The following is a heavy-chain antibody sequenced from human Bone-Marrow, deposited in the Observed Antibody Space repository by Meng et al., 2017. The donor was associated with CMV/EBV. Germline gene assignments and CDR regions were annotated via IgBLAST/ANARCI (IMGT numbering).Heavy chain of an antibody. CDR1: GYTFTSYD. CDR3: ARAPEGHAAAGKKGRWFDP. J-gene: IGHJ5*02. Sequence: ASVKVSCKASGYTFTSYDINWVRQATGQGLEWMGWMNPNSGNTGYAQKFQGRVTITRNTPINTAYMELSSLRSEDTAVYYCARAPEGHAAAGKKGRWFDPWGQGTLVTVSS. V-gene: IGHV1-8*03. CDR2: MNPNSGNT. D-gene: IGHD6-13*01.